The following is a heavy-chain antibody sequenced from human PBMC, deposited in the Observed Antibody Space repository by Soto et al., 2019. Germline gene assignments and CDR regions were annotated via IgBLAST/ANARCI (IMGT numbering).Heavy chain of an antibody. CDR2: IYVTGAV. V-gene: IGHV4-31*03. CDR3: ARLRIATNNYKWFDP. D-gene: IGHD2-21*01. CDR1: GAALNSGNYS. Sequence: PSETLSLTCSVSGAALNSGNYSWSWIRQVPGKGLDWIGHIYVTGAVDYNPSLRDRITISQDTSERQFSLNLRLVTAADTAVYYCARLRIATNNYKWFDPWGQGTLVTVS. J-gene: IGHJ5*02.